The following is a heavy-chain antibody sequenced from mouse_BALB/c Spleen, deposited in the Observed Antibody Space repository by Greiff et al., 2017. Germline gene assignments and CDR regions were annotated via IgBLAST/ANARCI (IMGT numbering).Heavy chain of an antibody. V-gene: IGHV1-69*02. D-gene: IGHD2-3*01. J-gene: IGHJ4*01. Sequence: QVQLQPGAELVKPGAPVKLSCKASGYTFTSYWMNWVKQRPGRGLEWIGRIDPSDSETHYNQKFKDKATLTVDKSSSTAYIQLSSLTSEDSAVYYCARGDDGYYLYYAMDYWGQGTSVTVSS. CDR2: IDPSDSET. CDR3: ARGDDGYYLYYAMDY. CDR1: GYTFTSYW.